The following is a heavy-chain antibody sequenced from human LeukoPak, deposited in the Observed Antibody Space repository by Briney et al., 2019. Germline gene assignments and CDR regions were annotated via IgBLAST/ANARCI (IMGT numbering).Heavy chain of an antibody. CDR1: GYTFTDYY. CDR3: ARTYYYGSDPFDP. D-gene: IGHD3-10*01. CDR2: INPNSGGT. J-gene: IGHJ5*02. V-gene: IGHV1-2*02. Sequence: GASVKVSCKASGYTFTDYYMHWVRQAPGQGLEWMGWINPNSGGTNYAQKFQGRVTMTRDTSISTAYMELSRLRSDDTAVYYCARTYYYGSDPFDPWGQGTLVTVSS.